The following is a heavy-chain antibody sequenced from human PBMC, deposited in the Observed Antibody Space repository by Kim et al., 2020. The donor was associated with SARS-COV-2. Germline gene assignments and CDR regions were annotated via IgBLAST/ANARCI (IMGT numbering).Heavy chain of an antibody. V-gene: IGHV4-39*01. J-gene: IGHJ4*02. CDR3: ATTTFGVAMGTC. CDR2: T. Sequence: TKNNPSLKSRVTMSIDRSTNQFSLKLSSVTAADTAVYYCATTTFGVAMGTCWGQGILVTVSS. D-gene: IGHD3-3*01.